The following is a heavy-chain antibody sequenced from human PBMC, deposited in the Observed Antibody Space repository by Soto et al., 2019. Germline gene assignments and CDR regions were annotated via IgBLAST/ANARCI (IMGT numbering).Heavy chain of an antibody. CDR2: ISYDGSNK. D-gene: IGHD3-16*02. J-gene: IGHJ4*02. CDR3: ARVGGYHDY. CDR1: GFTFSSYA. V-gene: IGHV3-30-3*01. Sequence: QVQLVESGGGVVQPGRSLRLSCAASGFTFSSYAMHWVRQAPGKGLEWVAVISYDGSNKYYADSVKGRFTISRDNSKNTLYLQMNSLRAEDTAVYYCARVGGYHDYWGQGTRVTVSS.